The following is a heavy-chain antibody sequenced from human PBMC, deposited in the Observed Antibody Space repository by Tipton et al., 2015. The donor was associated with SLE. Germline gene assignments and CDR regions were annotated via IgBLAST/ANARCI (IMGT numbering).Heavy chain of an antibody. CDR3: ASRDSSSRSIPPRAEYFQH. CDR2: IYHSGST. D-gene: IGHD6-13*01. J-gene: IGHJ1*01. CDR1: GGSISSYY. Sequence: GLVKPSETLSLTCTVSGGSISSYYWSWIRQPPGKGLEWIGSIYHSGSTYYNPSLKSRVTISVDTSKNQFSLKLSSVTAADTAVYYCASRDSSSRSIPPRAEYFQHWGQGTLVTVSS. V-gene: IGHV4-59*08.